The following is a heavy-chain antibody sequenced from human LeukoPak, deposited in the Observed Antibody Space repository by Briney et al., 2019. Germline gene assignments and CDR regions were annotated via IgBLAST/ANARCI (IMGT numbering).Heavy chain of an antibody. CDR2: LYSGGQT. Sequence: GGSLRLSCAASGFSFHDHGMDWVRQAPGKGLEWVAVLYSGGQTYYAGSVRGRFTISRDASKNTLYLQMNSLRAEDTAEYYCARARCDTCGYGSWGQGTLVTVSS. CDR3: ARARCDTCGYGS. J-gene: IGHJ5*02. CDR1: GFSFHDHG. D-gene: IGHD5-12*01. V-gene: IGHV3-66*02.